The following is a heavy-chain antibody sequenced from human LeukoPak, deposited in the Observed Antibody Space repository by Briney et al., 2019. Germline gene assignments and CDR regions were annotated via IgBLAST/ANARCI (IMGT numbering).Heavy chain of an antibody. D-gene: IGHD3-16*02. J-gene: IGHJ4*02. V-gene: IGHV4-39*01. CDR3: ARFVWGSYRYGHY. CDR2: IYYSGST. Sequence: SETLSLTCAVYGGSFSGYYWGWIRQPPGKGLEWIGSIYYSGSTYYNPSLRDRVTISVDTSNNQFSLELSSVTAADTAVYYCARFVWGSYRYGHYWGQGTLVTVSS. CDR1: GGSFSGYY.